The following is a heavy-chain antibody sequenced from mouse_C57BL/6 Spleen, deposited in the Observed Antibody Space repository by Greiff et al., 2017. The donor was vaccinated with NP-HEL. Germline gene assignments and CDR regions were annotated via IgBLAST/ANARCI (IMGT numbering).Heavy chain of an antibody. J-gene: IGHJ2*01. Sequence: VKLMESGPGLVQPSQSLSITCTVSCFSLTSYGVHWVRQPPGKGLEWLGVIWSGGSADSNAAFISSLRLSKDNSKSQVFFKMNRLQAEDTAIYYCAKKSGTDYFDYWGQGTTLTVSS. CDR2: IWSGGSA. CDR1: CFSLTSYG. V-gene: IGHV2-4*01. CDR3: AKKSGTDYFDY. D-gene: IGHD4-1*01.